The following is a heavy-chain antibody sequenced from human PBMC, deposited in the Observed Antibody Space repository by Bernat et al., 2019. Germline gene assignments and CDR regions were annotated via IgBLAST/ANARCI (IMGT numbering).Heavy chain of an antibody. D-gene: IGHD3-22*01. CDR2: IYYSGST. CDR3: ARGGGYYYYFDY. V-gene: IGHV4-30-4*01. J-gene: IGHJ4*02. CDR1: GGSISRGDYY. Sequence: QVQLQESGPGLVKPSQTLSLTCTVSGGSISRGDYYWSWIRQPPGKGLEGIGYIYYSGSTYYNPSLKSRVTISVDTSKNQFSLKLSSVTAADTAVYYCARGGGYYYYFDYWGQGTLVTVSS.